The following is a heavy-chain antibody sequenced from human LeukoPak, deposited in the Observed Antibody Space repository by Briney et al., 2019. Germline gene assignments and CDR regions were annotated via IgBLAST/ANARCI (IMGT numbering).Heavy chain of an antibody. D-gene: IGHD7-27*01. Sequence: GGSLRLSCAASGFNFDDYAMSWVRQVPGKGLEWVSTISWNSDMIGYAASLKGRITISRDNAKHSLYLQMNSLRTEDTALYYCASLGRDIWGQGTMVTVSS. J-gene: IGHJ3*02. CDR3: ASLGRDI. V-gene: IGHV3-9*01. CDR1: GFNFDDYA. CDR2: ISWNSDMI.